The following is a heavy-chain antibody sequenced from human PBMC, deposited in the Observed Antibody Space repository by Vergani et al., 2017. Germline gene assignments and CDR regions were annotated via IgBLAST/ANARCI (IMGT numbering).Heavy chain of an antibody. D-gene: IGHD3-9*01. Sequence: QVQLQESGPGLVKPSQTLSLTCTVSGGSISSGSYYWSWIRQPAGKGLEWIGRIYTSGSTNYNPSLKRRVTISVDTSKNQFSLKLSSVTAADTAVYYCARGEGLRYFVPLGWFDPWGQGTLVTVSS. CDR3: ARGEGLRYFVPLGWFDP. J-gene: IGHJ5*02. CDR2: IYTSGST. CDR1: GGSISSGSYY. V-gene: IGHV4-61*02.